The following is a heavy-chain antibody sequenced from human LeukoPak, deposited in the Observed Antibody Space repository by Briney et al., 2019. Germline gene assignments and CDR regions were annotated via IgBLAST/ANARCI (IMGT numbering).Heavy chain of an antibody. V-gene: IGHV1-18*01. D-gene: IGHD1-14*01. CDR2: INAYNGYT. CDR3: ARRSRNLDNFDY. CDR1: VYTFTSFG. J-gene: IGHJ4*02. Sequence: ASVKVSCKASVYTFTSFGIGWVRQAPGQWLEWMGWINAYNGYTIYAQKFQGRVTMTTDTSASTAYMELRSLTSDDTAVYYGARRSRNLDNFDYWGKGTLVTVSS.